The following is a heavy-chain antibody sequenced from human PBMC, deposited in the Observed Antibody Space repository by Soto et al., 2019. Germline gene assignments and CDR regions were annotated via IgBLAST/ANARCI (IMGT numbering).Heavy chain of an antibody. CDR3: ARASYGDYVGAFDI. J-gene: IGHJ3*02. D-gene: IGHD4-17*01. CDR1: GFTFSDHY. V-gene: IGHV3-72*01. Sequence: EVQLVESGGGLVQPGGSLRLSCAASGFTFSDHYMDWVRQAPGKGLEWVGRTRNKANSYTTEYAASVKGRFTISRDDSKSSRYLQMISLKTEDAAVYYCARASYGDYVGAFDIWGQGTMVTVSS. CDR2: TRNKANSYTT.